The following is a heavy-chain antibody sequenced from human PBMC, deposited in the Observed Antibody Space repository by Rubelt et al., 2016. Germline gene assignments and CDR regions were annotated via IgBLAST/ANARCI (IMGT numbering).Heavy chain of an antibody. CDR1: GFTFDTYA. D-gene: IGHD6-19*01. Sequence: VQLVESGGGVVQPGGSLRLSCAASGFTFDTYAMNWVRQAPGKGLEWVSAISGGGVTTYYAESVKDRFTIYRDNSKNTLYVQMNSLRPEETAVYYCARGRGITVTGKEDYFDYWGQGTLVTVSS. CDR3: ARGRGITVTGKEDYFDY. V-gene: IGHV3-23*04. J-gene: IGHJ4*02. CDR2: ISGGGVTT.